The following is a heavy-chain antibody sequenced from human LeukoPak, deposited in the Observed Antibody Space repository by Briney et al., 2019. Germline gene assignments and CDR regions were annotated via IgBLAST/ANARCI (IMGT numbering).Heavy chain of an antibody. D-gene: IGHD1-20*01. Sequence: GGSLRLSCAASGFTFSSYAMHWVRRAPGKGLEWVAVISYDGSNKYYADSVKGRFTISRDNSKNTLYLQMNSLRAEDTAVYYCARVTGTARMDVWGQGTTVTVSS. J-gene: IGHJ6*02. CDR2: ISYDGSNK. CDR3: ARVTGTARMDV. CDR1: GFTFSSYA. V-gene: IGHV3-30-3*01.